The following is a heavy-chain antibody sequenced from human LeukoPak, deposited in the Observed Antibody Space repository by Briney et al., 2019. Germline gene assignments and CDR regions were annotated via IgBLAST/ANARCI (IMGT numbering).Heavy chain of an antibody. CDR1: GFSLSTSGRC. J-gene: IGHJ4*02. CDR3: ARIRVSTMVRGVIGPYDY. D-gene: IGHD3-10*01. V-gene: IGHV2-70*01. Sequence: RVSGPTLVNPTQTLTLTCTFSGFSLSTSGRCVSWIRQPLGKALEGLALVDWDDYKYYSTSLKTRLTISKDTSKNQVVLTMTNMDPVDTATYYCARIRVSTMVRGVIGPYDYWGQGTLVTVSS. CDR2: VDWDDYK.